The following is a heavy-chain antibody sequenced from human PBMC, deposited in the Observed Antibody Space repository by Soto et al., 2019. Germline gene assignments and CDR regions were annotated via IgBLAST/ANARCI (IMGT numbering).Heavy chain of an antibody. Sequence: PGGSLRLSCAASGFTFSSYWMSWVRQAPGKGLEWVANIKQDGSEKYYVDSVKGRFTISRDNAKNSLYLQMNSLRAEDTAVYYCASILKTYSSSWSLWHLAYSGQGTLVTVSS. CDR1: GFTFSSYW. J-gene: IGHJ4*02. CDR2: IKQDGSEK. V-gene: IGHV3-7*01. CDR3: ASILKTYSSSWSLWHLAY. D-gene: IGHD6-13*01.